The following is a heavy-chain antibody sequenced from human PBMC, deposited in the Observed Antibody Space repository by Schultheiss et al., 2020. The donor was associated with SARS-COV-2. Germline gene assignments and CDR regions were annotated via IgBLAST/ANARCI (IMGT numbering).Heavy chain of an antibody. V-gene: IGHV3-33*01. J-gene: IGHJ4*02. CDR1: GFPFSSFG. Sequence: GGSLRLSCAVSGFPFSSFGMHWVRQAPGKGLEWVAFIWYDGSNKYYADSVKGRFTISRDDSKDTLYLQMNSLRVEDTAIYFCARGVGAIVSITPGEYWGQGALVTVSS. D-gene: IGHD5-24*01. CDR2: IWYDGSNK. CDR3: ARGVGAIVSITPGEY.